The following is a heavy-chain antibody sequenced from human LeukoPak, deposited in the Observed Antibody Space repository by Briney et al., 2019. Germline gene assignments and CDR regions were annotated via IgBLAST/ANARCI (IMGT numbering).Heavy chain of an antibody. Sequence: PGGSLRLSCVVSGFNLSSYSMNWVRQAPGKGLEWVSSISSSWTYIYYADSVKGRFTISRDNSKNTLYLQMNSLRAEDTAVYYCAKPHFDYWGQGTLVTVSS. CDR1: GFNLSSYS. V-gene: IGHV3-21*06. J-gene: IGHJ4*02. CDR3: AKPHFDY. CDR2: ISSSWTYI.